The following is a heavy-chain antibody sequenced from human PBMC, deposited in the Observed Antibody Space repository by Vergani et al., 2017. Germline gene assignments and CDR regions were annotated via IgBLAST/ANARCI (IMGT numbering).Heavy chain of an antibody. CDR1: GGTFRTYY. CDR2: ISPYNGKT. J-gene: IGHJ5*02. CDR3: ARTSDPYVGEKYIWFDP. D-gene: IGHD3-16*01. Sequence: QVQLVQSGAEVKKPGSSVKVSCKASGGTFRTYYISWVRQAPGQGLEWMGWISPYNGKTKYTQKFQGRVTMTTDTSTTTAYLELRSLTSDDTAVYYCARTSDPYVGEKYIWFDPWGQGTLVTVSS. V-gene: IGHV1-18*04.